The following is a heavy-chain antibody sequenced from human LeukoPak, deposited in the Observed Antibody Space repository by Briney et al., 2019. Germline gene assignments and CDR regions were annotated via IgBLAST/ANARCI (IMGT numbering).Heavy chain of an antibody. CDR3: ARGEGYCSSTSCYLFDY. CDR1: GYKFTDDY. J-gene: IGHJ4*02. CDR2: INPDSGFT. V-gene: IGHV1-2*02. Sequence: AASVKVSCKASGYKFTDDYMHWVRQAPGQGLEFMGWINPDSGFTNYAQKFKGRVAMTRDTSISTAYLEVRSLTSDDTAVYYCARGEGYCSSTSCYLFDYWGQGTLVSVSS. D-gene: IGHD2-2*01.